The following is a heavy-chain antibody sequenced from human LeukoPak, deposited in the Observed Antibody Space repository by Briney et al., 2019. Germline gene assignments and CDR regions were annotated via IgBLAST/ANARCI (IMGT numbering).Heavy chain of an antibody. CDR1: GFTFSDYY. Sequence: GGSLRLSCAASGFTFSDYYMSWIRQAPGKGLEWVSYISSSGSTIYYADSVKGRFTISRDNAKNSLYLQMNSLRAEDTAVYYCATREYSSSWYSLSTNYYYMDVWGKGTTVTISS. CDR2: ISSSGSTI. D-gene: IGHD6-13*01. V-gene: IGHV3-11*01. CDR3: ATREYSSSWYSLSTNYYYMDV. J-gene: IGHJ6*03.